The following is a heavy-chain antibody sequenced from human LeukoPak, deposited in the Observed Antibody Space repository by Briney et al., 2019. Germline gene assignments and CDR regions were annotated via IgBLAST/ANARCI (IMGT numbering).Heavy chain of an antibody. D-gene: IGHD3-10*01. CDR2: IRSGGGST. V-gene: IGHV3-23*01. Sequence: GGSLRLSCVASGFTFSTYAMTWVRQAPGKGLEWVSTIRSGGGSTYYADSVKGRFTISRDDSKDTLYLQMNTLRAEDTAVYYCAKKYYYGSGSYLLYFDYWGQGSLVTVSS. CDR3: AKKYYYGSGSYLLYFDY. J-gene: IGHJ4*02. CDR1: GFTFSTYA.